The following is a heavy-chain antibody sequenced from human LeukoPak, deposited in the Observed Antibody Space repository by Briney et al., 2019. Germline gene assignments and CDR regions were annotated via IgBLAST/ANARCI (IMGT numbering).Heavy chain of an antibody. V-gene: IGHV4-30-2*01. CDR2: IYHSGST. CDR3: ARGLIQLPFYYYYYMDV. Sequence: SQTLSLTCTVSGGSISSGGYYWSWIRQPPGKGLEWIGYIYHSGSTYYNPSLKSRVTISVDRSKNQFSLKLSSVTAADTAVYYCARGLIQLPFYYYYYMDVWGKGTTVTVSS. CDR1: GGSISSGGYY. D-gene: IGHD5-18*01. J-gene: IGHJ6*03.